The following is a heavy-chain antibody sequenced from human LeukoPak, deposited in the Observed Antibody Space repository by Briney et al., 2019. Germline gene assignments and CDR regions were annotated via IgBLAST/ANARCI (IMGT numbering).Heavy chain of an antibody. Sequence: SETLSLTCTVSGGSISSSSYYGGWIRQPPGKGLEWIGSIHYSGSTYYNPSLKSRVTISLDTSKNQFTLKLNSVTAADTAVYYCVCQQLVPLFDYWGQGTLVTVSS. J-gene: IGHJ4*02. CDR1: GGSISSSSYY. CDR2: IHYSGST. CDR3: VCQQLVPLFDY. V-gene: IGHV4-39*01. D-gene: IGHD6-13*01.